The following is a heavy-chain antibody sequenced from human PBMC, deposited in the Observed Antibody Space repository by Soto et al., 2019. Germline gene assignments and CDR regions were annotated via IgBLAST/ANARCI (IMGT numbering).Heavy chain of an antibody. V-gene: IGHV1-69*13. Sequence: SVKVSCKASGGTFSSYAISWVRQAPGQGLEWMGGIIPIFGTANYAQKFQGKVTITADESTSTAYMELSSLRSEDTAVYYCAREQGSGARDYWGQGTLDTVSS. CDR1: GGTFSSYA. CDR3: AREQGSGARDY. D-gene: IGHD3-10*01. CDR2: IIPIFGTA. J-gene: IGHJ4*02.